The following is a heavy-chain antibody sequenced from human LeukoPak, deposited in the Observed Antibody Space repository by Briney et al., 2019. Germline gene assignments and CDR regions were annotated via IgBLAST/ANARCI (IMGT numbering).Heavy chain of an antibody. CDR1: GFTFSSYA. J-gene: IGHJ4*02. Sequence: GGSLRLSCEASGFTFSSYAMSWVRQAPGKGLEWVSVISGSGGSTYYADSVKGRFTISRDNSKNTLYLQMNSLRAEDTAVHYCAKSMSKKPIDYWGQGTLVTVSS. V-gene: IGHV3-23*01. CDR3: AKSMSKKPIDY. CDR2: ISGSGGST.